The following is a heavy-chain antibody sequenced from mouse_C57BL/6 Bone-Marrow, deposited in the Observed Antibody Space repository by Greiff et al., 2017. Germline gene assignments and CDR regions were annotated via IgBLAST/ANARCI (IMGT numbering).Heavy chain of an antibody. Sequence: EVQLQQSVAELVRPGASVKLSCTASGFNIQNTYMHWVKQRPEQGLEWIGGIDPANGNTKYAPKFQGKATITADTSSNTAYLQLSSLTSEDTAIYYCARSYYSIFAYWGQGTLVTVSA. CDR3: ARSYYSIFAY. V-gene: IGHV14-3*01. CDR1: GFNIQNTY. CDR2: IDPANGNT. D-gene: IGHD2-5*01. J-gene: IGHJ3*01.